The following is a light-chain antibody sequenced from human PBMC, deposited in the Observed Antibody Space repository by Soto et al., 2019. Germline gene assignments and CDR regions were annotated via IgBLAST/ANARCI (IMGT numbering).Light chain of an antibody. J-gene: IGKJ2*01. CDR3: QQYYSTPYT. CDR2: WAS. Sequence: DIVMTQSPDSLAVSLGERATINCKSSQSVLYSSNNKNYLAWYQQKPGQPPKLLIYWASTRESGVPDRFSGSGSGTDFTLTLSSLPAEDVAVYYCQQYYSTPYTFGQGTKLEIK. CDR1: QSVLYSSNNKNY. V-gene: IGKV4-1*01.